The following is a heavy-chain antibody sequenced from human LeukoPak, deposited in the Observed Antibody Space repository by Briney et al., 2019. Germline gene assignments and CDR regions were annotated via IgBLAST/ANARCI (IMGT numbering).Heavy chain of an antibody. D-gene: IGHD2-15*01. CDR1: GYTFTGYY. V-gene: IGHV1-2*02. CDR3: ARDNCSGGSCYLDY. J-gene: IGHJ4*02. Sequence: GASVKASCKASGYTFTGYYMHWVRQAPGQRLEWMGWINPNSGGTNYAQKFQGRVTMTRDTSISTAYMEPSRLRSDDTAVYYCARDNCSGGSCYLDYWGQGTLVTVSS. CDR2: INPNSGGT.